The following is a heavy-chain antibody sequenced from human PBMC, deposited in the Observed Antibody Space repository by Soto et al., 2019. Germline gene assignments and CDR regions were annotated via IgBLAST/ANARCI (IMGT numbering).Heavy chain of an antibody. J-gene: IGHJ4*02. CDR1: GFSFSSHA. V-gene: IGHV3-23*01. D-gene: IGHD3-22*01. Sequence: GGALKLSFAASGFSFSSHAMSLGRPAPGKGLEWVSAISGSGDTNYAQKFQGRVTMTRDTSTTTAYLELRSLRSDDTAVYYCARAITMMFLAPAYWGQGTLVTVSS. CDR2: ISGSGDT. CDR3: ARAITMMFLAPAY.